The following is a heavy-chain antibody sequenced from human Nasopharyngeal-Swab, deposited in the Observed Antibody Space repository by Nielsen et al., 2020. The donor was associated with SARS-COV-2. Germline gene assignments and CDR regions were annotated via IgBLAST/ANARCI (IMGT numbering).Heavy chain of an antibody. CDR2: IKQDGSEK. D-gene: IGHD5-12*01. CDR1: GFTFSSYW. J-gene: IGHJ6*02. V-gene: IGHV3-7*01. Sequence: GESLKISCAASGFTFSSYWMSWVRQAPGKGLEWVANIKQDGSEKYYVDSVKGRFTISRDNAKNSLYLQMNSLRAEDTAVYYCAREFGYSGYDKRYYYYGMDVWGQGTTVTVSS. CDR3: AREFGYSGYDKRYYYYGMDV.